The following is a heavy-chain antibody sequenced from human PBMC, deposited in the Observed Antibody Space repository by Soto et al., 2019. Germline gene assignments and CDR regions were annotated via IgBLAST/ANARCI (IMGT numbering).Heavy chain of an antibody. CDR2: IDYSGST. J-gene: IGHJ5*02. D-gene: IGHD4-17*01. CDR3: ARVNDYGDYVNWFDP. CDR1: GGSISSYY. V-gene: IGHV4-59*01. Sequence: QVQLQESGPGLVKPSETLSLTCTVSGGSISSYYWSWIRQPPGKGLEWIGYIDYSGSTNYNPSLKSRVTISVDTSKDQFSRKLSSVTSPDTSVYYCARVNDYGDYVNWFDPWGQGTLVTVSS.